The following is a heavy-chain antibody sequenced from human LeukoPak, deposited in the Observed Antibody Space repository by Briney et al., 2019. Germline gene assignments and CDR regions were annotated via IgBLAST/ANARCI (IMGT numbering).Heavy chain of an antibody. Sequence: PGGSLGLSCAASGFTFSNAWMSWVRQAPGKGLEWVGRIKSKTDGGTTDYAAPVKGRFTISRDDSKNTLYLQMNSLKTEDTAVYYCTTVDYSNYPPGDYWGQGTLVTVSS. CDR2: IKSKTDGGTT. J-gene: IGHJ4*02. CDR3: TTVDYSNYPPGDY. D-gene: IGHD4-11*01. V-gene: IGHV3-15*01. CDR1: GFTFSNAW.